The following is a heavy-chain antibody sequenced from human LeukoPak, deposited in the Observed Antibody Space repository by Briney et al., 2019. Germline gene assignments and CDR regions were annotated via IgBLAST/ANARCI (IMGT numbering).Heavy chain of an antibody. V-gene: IGHV3-30*18. CDR2: ISYDGSNK. D-gene: IGHD3-3*01. CDR3: AKDEYYDFWSGYSFYYYYGMDV. Sequence: PGRSLRLSCAASGFTFSSYGMHWVRQAPGKGLEWVAVISYDGSNKYYADSVKGRFTTSRDNSKNTLYLQMNSLRAEATAVYYCAKDEYYDFWSGYSFYYYYGMDVWGQGTTVTVSS. J-gene: IGHJ6*02. CDR1: GFTFSSYG.